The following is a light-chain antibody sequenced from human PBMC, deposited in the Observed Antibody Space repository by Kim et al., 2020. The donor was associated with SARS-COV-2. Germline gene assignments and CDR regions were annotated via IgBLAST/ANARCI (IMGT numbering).Light chain of an antibody. CDR1: QDNRND. Sequence: ASVGYRATITRRASQDNRNDLGWYQQNPGRAPKRLIDGASSLQSGVPSRFSGSGSGTEFTLTISSVQPEDFATYFCLQHSTSPITFGQGTRLDIK. CDR2: GAS. V-gene: IGKV1-17*01. CDR3: LQHSTSPIT. J-gene: IGKJ5*01.